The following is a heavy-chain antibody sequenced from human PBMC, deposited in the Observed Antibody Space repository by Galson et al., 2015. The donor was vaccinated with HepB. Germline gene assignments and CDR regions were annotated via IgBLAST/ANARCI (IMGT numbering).Heavy chain of an antibody. J-gene: IGHJ4*02. CDR3: AKDNIGIPVAGSFDY. V-gene: IGHV3-23*01. D-gene: IGHD6-19*01. CDR1: GCTFSSYA. CDR2: ISGSGGST. Sequence: SLRLACAASGCTFSSYAMSWVRQAPGKGLEWVSAISGSGGSTYYADSVKGRFTISRDNSKNTLFLQMNSLRAEDTAVYYCAKDNIGIPVAGSFDYWGQGTLVTVSS.